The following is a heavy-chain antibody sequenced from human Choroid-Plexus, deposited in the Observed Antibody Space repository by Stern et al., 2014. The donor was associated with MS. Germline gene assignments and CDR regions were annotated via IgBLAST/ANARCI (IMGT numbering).Heavy chain of an antibody. J-gene: IGHJ5*02. D-gene: IGHD2/OR15-2a*01. V-gene: IGHV3-30*18. CDR1: GFTFGSCA. CDR3: AKDRHYLTYFFDH. Sequence: QVQLVESGGGVVQPGRPLRRSCVASGFTFGSCAMHWVRQAPGKGLAWVAGVSYDGSNKYDADSVKGRFTISRDNSQNTLYMQMSSLRPEDTAVYYCAKDRHYLTYFFDHWGQGSLVTVSS. CDR2: VSYDGSNK.